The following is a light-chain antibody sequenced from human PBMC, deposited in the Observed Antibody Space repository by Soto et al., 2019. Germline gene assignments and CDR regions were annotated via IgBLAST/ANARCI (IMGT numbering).Light chain of an antibody. Sequence: QSALTQPASVYGSPGQSITISCSGTGSDVGAYNYVSWYQQHPAKAPKLMIYDVSNRPSGVSDRFSGSNSGNTASLTISGLQAEDEADYYCYSYASSSTYVFGSGSKVTVL. CDR2: DVS. V-gene: IGLV2-14*01. CDR1: GSDVGAYNY. J-gene: IGLJ1*01. CDR3: YSYASSSTYV.